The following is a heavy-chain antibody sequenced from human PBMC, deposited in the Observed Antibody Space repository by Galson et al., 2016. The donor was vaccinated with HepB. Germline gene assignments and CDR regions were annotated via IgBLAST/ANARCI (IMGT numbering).Heavy chain of an antibody. D-gene: IGHD3-22*01. CDR3: ARGGGGITMILRGSLTR. Sequence: SVKVSCKASGYTFTSYDIKWVRQATGQGLEWMGWMNPNSGNTDYAQKFQGRVTMTRNTSISTAYMELSSLRSEGTAADYCARGGGGITMILRGSLTRWGQGTLVTVSS. CDR2: MNPNSGNT. CDR1: GYTFTSYD. J-gene: IGHJ4*02. V-gene: IGHV1-8*01.